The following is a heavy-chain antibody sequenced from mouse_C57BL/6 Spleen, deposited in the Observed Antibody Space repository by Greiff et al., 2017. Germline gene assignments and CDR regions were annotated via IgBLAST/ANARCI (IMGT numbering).Heavy chain of an antibody. CDR2: ISYDGSN. D-gene: IGHD3-2*02. CDR3: GSSVYLFFDY. V-gene: IGHV3-6*01. CDR1: GYSITSGYY. Sequence: EVQLQQSGPGLVKPSQSLSLTCSVTGYSITSGYYWYWIRQFPGNKLEWMGYISYDGSNNYNPSLKNRIPITRDTSKHQFFLKLNSVTTEDTATYYCGSSVYLFFDYWGQGTTLTVSS. J-gene: IGHJ2*01.